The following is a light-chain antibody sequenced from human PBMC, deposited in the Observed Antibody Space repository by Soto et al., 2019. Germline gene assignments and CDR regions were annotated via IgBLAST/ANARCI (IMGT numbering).Light chain of an antibody. V-gene: IGLV1-40*01. J-gene: IGLJ3*02. CDR2: GVS. Sequence: QSALTQPASVSGSPGQSITISCTGGRTNIGAGYEVHWYQHLPGTAPKLLMYGVSNRPSGVPDRFSGSRSGTSASLAITGLQAEDEADYYCQSFDSSLSNSWVFGGGTKLTVL. CDR1: RTNIGAGYE. CDR3: QSFDSSLSNSWV.